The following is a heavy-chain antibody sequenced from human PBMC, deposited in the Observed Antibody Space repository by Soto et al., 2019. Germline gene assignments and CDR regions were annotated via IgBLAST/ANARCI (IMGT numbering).Heavy chain of an antibody. D-gene: IGHD2-15*01. CDR1: GYMFTSQW. CDR3: ARQMLSGVESDSFDI. J-gene: IGHJ3*02. CDR2: IYPSDSDT. Sequence: GESLKISCKGSGYMFTSQWIAWVRQMPGKGLEWMGIIYPSDSDTRYSPSFQGHVTISADKSISTAYLQWSTLKASDGAMYYCARQMLSGVESDSFDIWGQGTMVTVSS. V-gene: IGHV5-51*01.